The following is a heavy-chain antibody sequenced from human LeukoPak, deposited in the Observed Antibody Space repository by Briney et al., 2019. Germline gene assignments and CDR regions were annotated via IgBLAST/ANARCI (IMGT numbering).Heavy chain of an antibody. J-gene: IGHJ4*02. CDR1: GFTFSSHA. CDR2: ISRTGSDT. D-gene: IGHD5-18*01. V-gene: IGHV3-23*05. Sequence: GGSLRLSCAASGFTFSSHAMTWVRQAPGKGLEWVSGISRTGSDTYYADSVKGRFIISRDNYKSTMSLQMNSLRAEDTATYYCARRQVGYTFGSPDCWGQGTLVTVSS. CDR3: ARRQVGYTFGSPDC.